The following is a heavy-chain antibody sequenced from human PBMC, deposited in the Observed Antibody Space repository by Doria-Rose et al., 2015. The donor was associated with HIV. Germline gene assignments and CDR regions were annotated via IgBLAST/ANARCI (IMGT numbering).Heavy chain of an antibody. V-gene: IGHV2-26*01. D-gene: IGHD6-13*01. CDR2: IFSDDER. CDR3: ARIKSSRWYHKYYFDF. CDR1: GVSLSSPGMG. J-gene: IGHJ4*02. Sequence: QESGPVLVEPTETLTLTCAVSGVSLSSPGMGVSWIRQPPGRALEWLANIFSDDERSYKTALRSRLTISRGTSKSQVVLTTTDMDPVDTATYYCARIKSSRWYHKYYFDFWGQGTLVIVSA.